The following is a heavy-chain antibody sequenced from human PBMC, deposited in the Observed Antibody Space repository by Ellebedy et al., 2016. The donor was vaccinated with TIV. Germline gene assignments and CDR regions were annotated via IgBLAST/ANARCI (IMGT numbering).Heavy chain of an antibody. D-gene: IGHD3-22*01. CDR1: GFTFTSYA. V-gene: IGHV3-30-3*01. CDR2: ISYDGSSK. J-gene: IGHJ1*01. Sequence: GESLKISCAASGFTFTSYAMHRVRQAAGKGLEWVAVISYDGSSKYYADSVKVRFTISRDNSKNTLFLQMYSLRAEDTDVYYCANTLRSMIPQRENFQRWGQGTLVTVSS. CDR3: ANTLRSMIPQRENFQR.